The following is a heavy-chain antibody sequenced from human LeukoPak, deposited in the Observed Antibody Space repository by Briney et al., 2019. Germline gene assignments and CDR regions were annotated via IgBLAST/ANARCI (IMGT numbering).Heavy chain of an antibody. CDR1: GYTFTGYY. V-gene: IGHV1-2*02. CDR3: ARVDIVATTVDY. D-gene: IGHD5-12*01. Sequence: ASVTVSFTASGYTFTGYYMHWVRQAPGQGLEWMGWINPNSGGTNYAQKFQGRVTMTRDTSISTAYMELSRLRSDDTAVYYCARVDIVATTVDYWGQGTLVTVSS. CDR2: INPNSGGT. J-gene: IGHJ4*02.